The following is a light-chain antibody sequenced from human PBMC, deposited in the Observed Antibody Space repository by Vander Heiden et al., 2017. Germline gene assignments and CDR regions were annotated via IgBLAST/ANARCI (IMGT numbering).Light chain of an antibody. CDR1: QSISSY. Sequence: DIQMTQSPSSLSASVGDRVTITCRASQSISSYLNWYQQKPGKAPKLLIYTASSLQSGVPSRFSGSGSGTDFTLTISRLQPADFATYYCQQSDSTPRTFGPGTKMEIK. CDR2: TAS. J-gene: IGKJ2*01. CDR3: QQSDSTPRT. V-gene: IGKV1-39*01.